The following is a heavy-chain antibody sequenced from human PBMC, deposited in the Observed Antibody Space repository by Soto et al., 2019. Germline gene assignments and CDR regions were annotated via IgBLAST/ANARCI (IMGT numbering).Heavy chain of an antibody. CDR2: IVPIFGTA. J-gene: IGHJ4*02. V-gene: IGHV1-69*13. CDR3: ARNLGGVVDTAMGSGIDY. Sequence: APLKGSCKAAGWSFSSYAISWVRHAPGQGLEWMGGIVPIFGTANYAQKFQGRVTITADESTSTAYMELSSLRSEDTAVYYCARNLGGVVDTAMGSGIDYWGQGTLVTLSS. CDR1: GWSFSSYA. D-gene: IGHD5-18*01.